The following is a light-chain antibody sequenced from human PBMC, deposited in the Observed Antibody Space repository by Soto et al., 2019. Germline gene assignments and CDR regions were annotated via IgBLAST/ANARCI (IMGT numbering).Light chain of an antibody. J-gene: IGLJ1*01. CDR1: SSDVGAYNY. CDR3: SSYTSSSSYV. CDR2: EVS. V-gene: IGLV2-14*01. Sequence: QSVLTQPASVSGSPGQSITISCTGTSSDVGAYNYVSWYQQHPGKAPKLMIYEVSNRPSGVSNRFSGSKSGNMASLTIFGLQAEDEADYYCSSYTSSSSYVFGTGTKATVL.